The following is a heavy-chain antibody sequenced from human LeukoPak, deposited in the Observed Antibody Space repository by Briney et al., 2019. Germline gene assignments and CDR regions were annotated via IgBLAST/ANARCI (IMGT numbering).Heavy chain of an antibody. Sequence: PGGSLRLSCGASGFTFSSYGMHWVRQAPGKGLEWVAVISYDGSNKYYADSVKGRFTISRDNSKNTLYLQMNSLRAEDTAVYYCAKEGEWELAAWYFDLWGRGTLVTVSS. V-gene: IGHV3-30*18. CDR2: ISYDGSNK. CDR1: GFTFSSYG. D-gene: IGHD1-26*01. CDR3: AKEGEWELAAWYFDL. J-gene: IGHJ2*01.